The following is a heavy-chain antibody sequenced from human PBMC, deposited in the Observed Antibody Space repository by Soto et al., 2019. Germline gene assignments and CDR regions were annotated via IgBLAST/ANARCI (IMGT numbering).Heavy chain of an antibody. CDR2: IGTAGDT. D-gene: IGHD3-10*01. Sequence: GGSLRLSCAASGFTFSSYDMHWVRQATGKGLEWVSAIGTAGDTYYPGSVKGRFTISRENAKNSLYLQMNSLRAWDTAVYFCARAGGSGSAYYYYGIDVWGQGTTVTVSS. V-gene: IGHV3-13*01. J-gene: IGHJ6*02. CDR1: GFTFSSYD. CDR3: ARAGGSGSAYYYYGIDV.